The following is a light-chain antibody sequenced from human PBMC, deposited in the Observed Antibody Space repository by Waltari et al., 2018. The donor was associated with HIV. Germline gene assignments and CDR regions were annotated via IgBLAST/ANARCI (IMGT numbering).Light chain of an antibody. V-gene: IGKV3-20*01. CDR1: QSVNNRY. CDR3: QQYDTPPFT. Sequence: EIVLKQSPGTLSLSPGERATLSCRASQSVNNRYIAWYQQKPGQTPRLLMYGASSRATGIPDRFSGSVSGTDFTLTISRLEPEDFAVYYCQQYDTPPFTFGPGTKVDIK. CDR2: GAS. J-gene: IGKJ3*01.